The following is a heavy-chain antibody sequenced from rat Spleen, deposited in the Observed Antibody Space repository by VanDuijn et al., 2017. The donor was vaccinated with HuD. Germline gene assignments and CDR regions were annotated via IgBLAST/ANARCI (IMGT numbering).Heavy chain of an antibody. V-gene: IGHV5-29*01. J-gene: IGHJ2*01. CDR1: GFTFNSYD. CDR3: ARRHYGYTDYFDY. Sequence: EVQLVESGGGLVQPGGSLKLSCVVSGFTFNSYDMAWVRQAPTKGLEWVATISYGDSSGHSSTYYRDSVKGRFTISRDNAKSTLSLQMDSLRSEDTATYYCARRHYGYTDYFDYWGQGVMVTVSS. CDR2: ISYGDSSGHSST. D-gene: IGHD1-9*01.